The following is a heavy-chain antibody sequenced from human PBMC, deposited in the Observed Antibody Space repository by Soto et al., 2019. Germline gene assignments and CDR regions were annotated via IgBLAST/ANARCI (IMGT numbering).Heavy chain of an antibody. CDR2: IYYSGST. CDR3: ARRYGSAIDY. Sequence: SETLSLTCTVSGGPISSYYWSWIRQPPGKGLEWIGYIYYSGSTNCNPSLKSRVTISVDTSKNQFSLKLSSVTAADTAVYYCARRYGSAIDYWGQGTLVTVSS. D-gene: IGHD1-26*01. J-gene: IGHJ4*02. CDR1: GGPISSYY. V-gene: IGHV4-59*08.